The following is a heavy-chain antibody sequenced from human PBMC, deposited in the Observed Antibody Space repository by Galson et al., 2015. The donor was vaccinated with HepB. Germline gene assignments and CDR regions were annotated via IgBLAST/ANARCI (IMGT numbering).Heavy chain of an antibody. CDR3: ARDFGAFGSGYGMDV. J-gene: IGHJ6*02. Sequence: SLRLSCAASGFTFSTYSMNWVRQAPGKGLEWVSCIGTTRSNIYYADSVKGRFTISRDNAKNSLYLQMNILRVDDTAIYTCARDFGAFGSGYGMDVWGQGTTVTVSS. V-gene: IGHV3-21*01. D-gene: IGHD3-10*01. CDR1: GFTFSTYS. CDR2: IGTTRSNI.